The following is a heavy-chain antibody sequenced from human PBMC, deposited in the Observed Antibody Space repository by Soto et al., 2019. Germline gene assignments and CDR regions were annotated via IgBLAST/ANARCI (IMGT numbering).Heavy chain of an antibody. J-gene: IGHJ1*01. CDR2: ISGRGGST. D-gene: IGHD4-17*01. CDR1: GFTFTDYA. CDR3: ARDSGTTVHFEYFQH. Sequence: GGSLRLSCAASGFTFTDYAMNWVRQSPGRGLEWVSTISGRGGSTYYADSVKGRFTISRDNAKNSLYLQMNSLRAEDTAVYYCARDSGTTVHFEYFQHWGQGTLVTVS. V-gene: IGHV3-23*01.